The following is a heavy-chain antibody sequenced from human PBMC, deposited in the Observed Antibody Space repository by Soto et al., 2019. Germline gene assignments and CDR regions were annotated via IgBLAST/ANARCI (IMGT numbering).Heavy chain of an antibody. CDR2: ISSSSSTI. J-gene: IGHJ6*02. CDR1: GFTFSSYS. CDR3: ATAVDYDFWSGTTHYGMDV. V-gene: IGHV3-48*01. D-gene: IGHD3-3*01. Sequence: SGFTFSSYSMNWVRQAPGKGLEWVSYISSSSSTIYYADSVKGRFTVSRDNARNTHSLQMNSLRSEDTAVYFCATAVDYDFWSGTTHYGMDVWGQGTTVTVSS.